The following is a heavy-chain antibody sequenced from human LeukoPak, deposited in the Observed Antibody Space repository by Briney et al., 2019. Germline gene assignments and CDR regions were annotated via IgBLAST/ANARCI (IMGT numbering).Heavy chain of an antibody. CDR1: GGTFSSYY. CDR3: ASGEASQVATELDY. Sequence: ASVKVSCKASGGTFSSYYMHWVRQAPGQGLEWMGWINPNSGGTNYAQKFQGRVTMTRDTSISTAYMELSRLRSDDTAVYYCASGEASQVATELDYWGQGTLVTVSS. D-gene: IGHD5-12*01. CDR2: INPNSGGT. V-gene: IGHV1-2*02. J-gene: IGHJ4*02.